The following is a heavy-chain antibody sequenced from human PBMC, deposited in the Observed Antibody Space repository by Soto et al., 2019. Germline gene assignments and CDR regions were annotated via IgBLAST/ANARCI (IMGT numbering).Heavy chain of an antibody. CDR2: INHSGST. D-gene: IGHD4-17*01. CDR1: GGSFSGYY. CDR3: AITYGDYLQFDY. Sequence: QVQLQQWGAGLLKPSETLSLTCAVYGGSFSGYYWSWIRQPPGKGLEWIGEINHSGSTNYNPSLKSRVTISVDTSKNQFSLKLSSVTAADTAVYYCAITYGDYLQFDYWGQGTLVTVSS. V-gene: IGHV4-34*01. J-gene: IGHJ4*02.